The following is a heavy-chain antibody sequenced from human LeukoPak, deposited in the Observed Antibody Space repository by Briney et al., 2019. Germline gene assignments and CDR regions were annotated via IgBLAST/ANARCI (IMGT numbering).Heavy chain of an antibody. Sequence: KPGGPLRLSCAASGFTFSSYSMNWVRQAPGKGLEWVSFISSSSAYISYTDSVKGRFTISRDNAKNSLYLQMNNLRAEDTSVYYCAKKMDDAFDIWGQGTIDPVSS. J-gene: IGHJ3*02. CDR3: AKKMDDAFDI. CDR1: GFTFSSYS. CDR2: ISSSSAYI. D-gene: IGHD5-24*01. V-gene: IGHV3-21*01.